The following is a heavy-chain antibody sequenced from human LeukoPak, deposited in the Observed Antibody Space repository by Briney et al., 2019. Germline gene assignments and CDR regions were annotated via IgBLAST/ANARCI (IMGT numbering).Heavy chain of an antibody. CDR1: GGSISSYY. V-gene: IGHV4-4*07. Sequence: SETLSLTCTVSGGSISSYYWNWIRQPAGKGLEWIGRFSTSVTTNYNPSLRSRVTISVDKSKNQFSLRLSSVTAADTAVYYCARAVTTDYYSYYMDVWGKGTTVTVSS. CDR2: FSTSVTT. J-gene: IGHJ6*03. CDR3: ARAVTTDYYSYYMDV. D-gene: IGHD4-17*01.